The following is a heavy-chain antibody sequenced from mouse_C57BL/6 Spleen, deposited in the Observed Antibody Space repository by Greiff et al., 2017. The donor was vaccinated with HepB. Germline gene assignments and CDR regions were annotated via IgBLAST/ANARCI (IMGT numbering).Heavy chain of an antibody. Sequence: QVHVKQSGAELVKPGASVKLSCKASGYTFTSYWMHWVKQRPGQGLEWIGMIHPNSGSTNYNEKFKSKATLTVDKSSSTAYMQLSSLTSEDSAVYYCARLGLAYWGQGTLVTVSA. CDR1: GYTFTSYW. J-gene: IGHJ3*01. CDR2: IHPNSGST. V-gene: IGHV1-64*01. CDR3: ARLGLAY. D-gene: IGHD4-1*01.